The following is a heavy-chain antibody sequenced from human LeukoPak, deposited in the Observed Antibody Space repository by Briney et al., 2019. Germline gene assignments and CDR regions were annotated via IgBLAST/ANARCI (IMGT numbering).Heavy chain of an antibody. Sequence: ASMKVSCKASGYSFTGYYMHWVRQAPGQGLEWMGWINANSGGTDYAQKFQDRVTMTRDTSISTAYMELSRLRSDDTAVYYCARDGHGGNSFDYWGQGTLVTVSS. CDR2: INANSGGT. D-gene: IGHD4-23*01. J-gene: IGHJ4*02. CDR3: ARDGHGGNSFDY. CDR1: GYSFTGYY. V-gene: IGHV1-2*02.